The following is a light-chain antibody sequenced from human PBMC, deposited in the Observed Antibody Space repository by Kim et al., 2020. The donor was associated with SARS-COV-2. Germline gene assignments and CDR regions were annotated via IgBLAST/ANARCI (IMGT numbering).Light chain of an antibody. CDR3: QSRDSGGKVV. V-gene: IGLV3-19*01. J-gene: IGLJ2*01. Sequence: SSELTQDPVVSVALGQTVRITCQGDSLRSYYATWYQQKPRQAPLLVIYGRNNRPSGIPDRFSGSASGDTASLTISGTQAEDEADFYCQSRDSGGKVVFGGGTQLTV. CDR2: GRN. CDR1: SLRSYY.